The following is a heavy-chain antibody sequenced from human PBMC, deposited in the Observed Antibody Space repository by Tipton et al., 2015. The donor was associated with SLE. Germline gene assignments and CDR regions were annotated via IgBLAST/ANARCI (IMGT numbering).Heavy chain of an antibody. CDR2: IYYSGST. Sequence: TLSLTCTVSGGSISSYYWSWIRQPPGKGLEWIGYIYYSGSTNYNPVLKSRVTISVDTSKNQFSLKLSSVTAADTAVYYCARVRGRVYFQHWGQGPLVTVSS. J-gene: IGHJ1*01. D-gene: IGHD3-10*01. CDR1: GGSISSYY. CDR3: ARVRGRVYFQH. V-gene: IGHV4-59*01.